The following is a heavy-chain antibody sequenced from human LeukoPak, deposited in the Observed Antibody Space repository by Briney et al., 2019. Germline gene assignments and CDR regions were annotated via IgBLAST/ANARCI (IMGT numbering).Heavy chain of an antibody. V-gene: IGHV3-7*01. D-gene: IGHD6-19*01. CDR2: IKQDGSEK. CDR1: GFTFINYW. J-gene: IGHJ4*02. CDR3: ARIGGSVDIGWFFDY. Sequence: GGSLRVSCAASGFTFINYWMSWVRQAPGKGLEWVANIKQDGSEKLYLDSLKGRFTISRDNAKNSLFLQMNSLRAEDTAVYYCARIGGSVDIGWFFDYWGQGTLVTVSS.